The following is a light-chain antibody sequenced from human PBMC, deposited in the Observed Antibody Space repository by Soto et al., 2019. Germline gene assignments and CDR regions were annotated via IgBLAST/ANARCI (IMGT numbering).Light chain of an antibody. CDR2: DAS. J-gene: IGKJ5*01. CDR3: QQRSNWPGIT. V-gene: IGKV3-11*01. Sequence: EIVLTQSPATLSLSPGERATLSCRASQSVSSYLAWYQQKPGQAPRLLIYDASNRATGIPARFSGSGSGTGFTLTISSLEPEYFAVYYCQQRSNWPGITFGQGTRLEIK. CDR1: QSVSSY.